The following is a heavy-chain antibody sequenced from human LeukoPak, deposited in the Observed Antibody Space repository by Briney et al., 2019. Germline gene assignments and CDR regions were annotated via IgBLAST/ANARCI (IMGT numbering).Heavy chain of an antibody. J-gene: IGHJ6*02. CDR1: GGSISSSSYY. CDR2: IFYSGGT. CDR3: ARIVVVPAALYYYYYYGMDV. V-gene: IGHV4-39*01. Sequence: SQTLSLTCTVSGGSISSSSYYWGWIRQPPGKGLEWFGSIFYSGGTYYNPSLKSRVTISVDTSKNQFSLKLSSVTAADTAVYYCARIVVVPAALYYYYYYGMDVWGQGTTVTVSS. D-gene: IGHD2-2*01.